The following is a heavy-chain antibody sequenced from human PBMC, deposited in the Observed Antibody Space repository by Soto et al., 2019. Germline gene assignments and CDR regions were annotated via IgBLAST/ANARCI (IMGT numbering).Heavy chain of an antibody. CDR3: AHRLSGLRLRPYGDNWCFDL. CDR1: GFSLSTSGVG. Sequence: SGPTLVNPTPTLTLTCTFSGFSLSTSGVGVGWIRQPPGKALEWLALIYWDDDKRYSPSLKSRLTITKDTSKNQVVLTMTNMDPVDTATYYCAHRLSGLRLRPYGDNWCFDLWGRGTLVTVSS. CDR2: IYWDDDK. J-gene: IGHJ2*01. D-gene: IGHD4-17*01. V-gene: IGHV2-5*02.